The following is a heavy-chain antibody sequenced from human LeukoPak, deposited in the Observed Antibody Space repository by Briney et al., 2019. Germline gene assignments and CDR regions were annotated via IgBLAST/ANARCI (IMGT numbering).Heavy chain of an antibody. D-gene: IGHD2-15*01. CDR3: ARVGGCSGNGCYSGVYHYYYMDV. Sequence: ASVKVSCKPSGGTFSSYGISWVRQAPGQGLEWMGWISGYNGNTIYAQKFQGRVTMTTDTSTRAAQMELRSLSSDDTAVYYCARVGGCSGNGCYSGVYHYYYMDVWGKGTTVTVSS. J-gene: IGHJ6*03. CDR2: ISGYNGNT. CDR1: GGTFSSYG. V-gene: IGHV1-18*01.